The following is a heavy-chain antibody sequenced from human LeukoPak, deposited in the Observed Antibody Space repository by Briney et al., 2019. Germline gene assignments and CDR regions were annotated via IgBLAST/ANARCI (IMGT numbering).Heavy chain of an antibody. V-gene: IGHV3-23*01. D-gene: IGHD1-26*01. CDR3: AKDRSKGSYGDDFDF. Sequence: PGGSLRLSCAASGFTFSSYGISWVRQAPGKGLEWVSGISPSGGTSYYADSVKGRFTISRDNSKNTLYLQMNSLRPEDTAVCYCAKDRSKGSYGDDFDFWGQGTLVTVSS. CDR1: GFTFSSYG. J-gene: IGHJ4*02. CDR2: ISPSGGTS.